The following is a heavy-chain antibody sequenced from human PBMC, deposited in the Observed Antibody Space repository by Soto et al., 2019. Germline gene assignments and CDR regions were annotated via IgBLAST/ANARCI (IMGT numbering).Heavy chain of an antibody. D-gene: IGHD6-19*01. CDR1: GASVSSGNQY. Sequence: QVLMHESGPGLVKPSETLSLTCTVSGASVSSGNQYWSWIRQPPGKRLEWIGFIYNSVITNYSPSLKSRVSLSADTSRNQFSLKMSSVTAADTAVYYGARGWDANSWGQGALVTVSS. V-gene: IGHV4-61*01. J-gene: IGHJ4*02. CDR3: ARGWDANS. CDR2: IYNSVIT.